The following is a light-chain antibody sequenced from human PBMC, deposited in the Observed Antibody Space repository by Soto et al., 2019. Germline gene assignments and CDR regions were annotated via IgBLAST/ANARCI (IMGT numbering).Light chain of an antibody. J-gene: IGLJ1*01. CDR3: ISYTGKSASYV. V-gene: IGLV2-14*01. CDR2: EVT. CDR1: STDVGAYNY. Sequence: QSVLAQPASVSGSPGQSITISCTGTSTDVGAYNYVAWYQQHPGKAPKLIIYEVTNRPSGVSYRFSASKSGNTASLTISGLHSEDEADYYCISYTGKSASYVFGTRTKVTVL.